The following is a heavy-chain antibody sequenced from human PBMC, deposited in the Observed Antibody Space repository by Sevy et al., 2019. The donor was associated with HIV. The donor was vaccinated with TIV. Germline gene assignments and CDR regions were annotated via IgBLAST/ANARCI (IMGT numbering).Heavy chain of an antibody. J-gene: IGHJ4*02. Sequence: GGSLRLSCAASGFTFSDHYMDWVRQAPGKGLEWVGRTRNKANSYTTEYAASVKGRFTISREDSKNSLYLQMNSLKTEETAVYYCARGAYGDYFFDYWGQGTLVTVSS. CDR2: TRNKANSYTT. D-gene: IGHD4-17*01. CDR3: ARGAYGDYFFDY. V-gene: IGHV3-72*01. CDR1: GFTFSDHY.